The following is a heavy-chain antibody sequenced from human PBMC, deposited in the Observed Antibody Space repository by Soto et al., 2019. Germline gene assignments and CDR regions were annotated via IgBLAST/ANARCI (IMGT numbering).Heavy chain of an antibody. J-gene: IGHJ4*02. CDR1: GFTFSSYW. CDR3: ARDPGGETYPHFDY. CDR2: IKQDGSEK. Sequence: PGGSLRLSCAASGFTFSSYWMSWVRQAPGKGLEWVANIKQDGSEKYYVDSVKGRFTISRDNAKNSLYLQMNSLRAEDTAVYYCARDPGGETYPHFDYWGQGTLVTVSS. V-gene: IGHV3-7*01.